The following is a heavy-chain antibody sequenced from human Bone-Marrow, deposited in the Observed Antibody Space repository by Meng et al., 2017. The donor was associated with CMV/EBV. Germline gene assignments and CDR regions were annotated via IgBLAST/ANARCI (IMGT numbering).Heavy chain of an antibody. CDR2: IYYSGTT. CDR3: ASFTMIVVVAY. J-gene: IGHJ4*02. Sequence: CTVSGGSISSSSSYWGWIRQPPGKGLEWIGSIYYSGTTYYNPSLKSRVTISVDTSKNQFSLKLSSVTAADTALYYCASFTMIVVVAYWGQGALVTVSS. CDR1: GGSISSSSSY. V-gene: IGHV4-39*07. D-gene: IGHD3-22*01.